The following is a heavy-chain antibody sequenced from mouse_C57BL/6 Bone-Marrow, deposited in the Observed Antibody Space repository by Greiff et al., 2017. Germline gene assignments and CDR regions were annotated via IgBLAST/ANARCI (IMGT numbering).Heavy chain of an antibody. J-gene: IGHJ2*01. Sequence: QVQLQQPGAELVKPGASVKLSCKASGYTFTSYWMQWVKQRPGQGLEWIGEIDPSDSYTNYNQKFKGKATLTVDTSSSTAYMQLSSLTSEDSAVYYCARRLRGSVYVNDFDDWGPGTTLTVSS. CDR2: IDPSDSYT. D-gene: IGHD1-1*01. V-gene: IGHV1-50*01. CDR3: ARRLRGSVYVNDFDD. CDR1: GYTFTSYW.